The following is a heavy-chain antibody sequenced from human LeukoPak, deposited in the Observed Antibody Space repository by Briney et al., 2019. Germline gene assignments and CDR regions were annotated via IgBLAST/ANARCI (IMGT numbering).Heavy chain of an antibody. CDR2: IWHDARHT. Sequence: GRSLRLSCAASGFSFSTYAMHWVRQAPGKGLEWVALIWHDARHTFYTDSVKGRFTISRDNSKNTVYLQMNSLGGEDTAVYYCAREIFGSGSYPDCWGQGTLVTASS. V-gene: IGHV3-33*01. D-gene: IGHD3-10*01. J-gene: IGHJ4*02. CDR3: AREIFGSGSYPDC. CDR1: GFSFSTYA.